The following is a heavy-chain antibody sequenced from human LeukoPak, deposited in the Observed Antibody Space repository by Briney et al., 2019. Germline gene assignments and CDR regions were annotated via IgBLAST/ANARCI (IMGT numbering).Heavy chain of an antibody. J-gene: IGHJ4*02. CDR1: GYTFTSYD. Sequence: ASVKVSCKASGYTFTSYDINWVRRATGQGLEWMGWMNPNSGNTGYAQKFQGRVTMTRNTSISTAYMELSSLRSEDTAVYYCARGVRYFDWLSTSDDYWGQGTLVTVSS. D-gene: IGHD3-9*01. CDR3: ARGVRYFDWLSTSDDY. V-gene: IGHV1-8*01. CDR2: MNPNSGNT.